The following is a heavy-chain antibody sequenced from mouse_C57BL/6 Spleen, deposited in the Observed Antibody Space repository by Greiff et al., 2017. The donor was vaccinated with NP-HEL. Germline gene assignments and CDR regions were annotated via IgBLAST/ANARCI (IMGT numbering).Heavy chain of an antibody. J-gene: IGHJ4*01. CDR2: IYPRSGNT. CDR3: AITTVVANPYAMDY. V-gene: IGHV1-81*01. Sequence: VQLQQSGAELARPGASVKLSCKASGYTFTSYGISWVKQRTGQGLEWIGEIYPRSGNTYYNEKFKGKATLTADKSSSTAYMELRSLTSEDSAVYFCAITTVVANPYAMDYWGQGTSVTVSS. CDR1: GYTFTSYG. D-gene: IGHD1-1*01.